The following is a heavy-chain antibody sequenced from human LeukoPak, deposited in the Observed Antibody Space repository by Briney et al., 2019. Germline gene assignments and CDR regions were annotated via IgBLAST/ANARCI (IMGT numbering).Heavy chain of an antibody. Sequence: ASVRVSCKVSGYTLSKLSIHWVRQVPRKGLEWMGRFDPKDGETIYAEKFQGRFSMTEDTSTDTAHMELSGLTSGDTAVYHCATRSWFDGFLLFDYWGQGTLVAVSS. V-gene: IGHV1-24*01. CDR1: GYTLSKLS. CDR3: ATRSWFDGFLLFDY. J-gene: IGHJ4*02. CDR2: FDPKDGET. D-gene: IGHD3-10*01.